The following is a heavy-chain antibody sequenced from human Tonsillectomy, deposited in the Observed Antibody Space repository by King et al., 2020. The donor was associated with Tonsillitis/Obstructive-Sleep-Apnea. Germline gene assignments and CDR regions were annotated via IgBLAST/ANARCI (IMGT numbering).Heavy chain of an antibody. J-gene: IGHJ4*02. CDR3: VKAHQGIVVAPAAMGY. CDR1: GFTFSTYA. CDR2: ISSGADSA. V-gene: IGHV3-23*04. D-gene: IGHD2-2*01. Sequence: DVQLVESGGGLVQPGGSLRLSCAASGFTFSTYAVSWVRQAPGKGLEWVSTISSGADSAYYADSVKGRFTISRDNSKNTLYLQMSSLRAEDTAVYYCVKAHQGIVVAPAAMGYWGQGTLVTVSS.